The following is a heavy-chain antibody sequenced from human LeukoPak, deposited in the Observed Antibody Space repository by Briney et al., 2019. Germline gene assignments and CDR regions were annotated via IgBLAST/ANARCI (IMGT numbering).Heavy chain of an antibody. D-gene: IGHD2-2*01. Sequence: GGSLRLSCTASGIPFNIYWMSWVRQAPGKGLEWVANIKHDGTEKYYVDSVKGRFTISRDNTRNSLSLQMNSLRADDTAVYYCVRDRRRSSSSFDYWGQGTLVTVSS. CDR2: IKHDGTEK. CDR1: GIPFNIYW. J-gene: IGHJ4*02. V-gene: IGHV3-7*05. CDR3: VRDRRRSSSSFDY.